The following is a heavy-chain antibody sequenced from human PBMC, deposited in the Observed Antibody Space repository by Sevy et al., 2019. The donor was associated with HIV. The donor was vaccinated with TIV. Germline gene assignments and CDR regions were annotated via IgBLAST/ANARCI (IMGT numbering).Heavy chain of an antibody. CDR3: VGPKLTYSSGWHYFDY. V-gene: IGHV4-39*01. D-gene: IGHD6-19*01. CDR2: IRHGGYT. J-gene: IGHJ4*02. Sequence: SETLSLTCTVSGASISSTDYYWGWIRQSPGKGLEWIASIRHGGYTFYNPSLKSRVSISADTSKNQFCLKLRFVSAAETSIYYCVGPKLTYSSGWHYFDYWGQGTVVTVSS. CDR1: GASISSTDYY.